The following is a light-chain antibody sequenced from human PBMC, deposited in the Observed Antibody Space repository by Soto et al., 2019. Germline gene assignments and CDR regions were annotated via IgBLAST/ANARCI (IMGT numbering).Light chain of an antibody. CDR1: QSVSSSY. CDR3: QQYGGSPPIT. J-gene: IGKJ5*01. Sequence: EIVLTQSPGTLSLSPGERATLSCRASQSVSSSYLAWYLQKPGQAPRLLIYGASSRATGIPDRFSGSGSGTDFTLTISRLEPEDFAVYFCQQYGGSPPITFGQGTRLEI. V-gene: IGKV3-20*01. CDR2: GAS.